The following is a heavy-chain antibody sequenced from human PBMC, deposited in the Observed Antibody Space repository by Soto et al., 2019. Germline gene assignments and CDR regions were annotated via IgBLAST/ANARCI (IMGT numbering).Heavy chain of an antibody. CDR1: GFTFSYYW. D-gene: IGHD1-26*01. V-gene: IGHV3-74*01. J-gene: IGHJ3*01. CDR3: ARGDRGAFDL. Sequence: EVQLVESGGGLVRPGGSLRLSCAASGFTFSYYWMHWVRQAPGKGLVWVSRIHGDGSSTTYADFVKGRFIISRDNARNTVDLQMNSVRVADTAVYYCARGDRGAFDLWGQGTVVTVSS. CDR2: IHGDGSST.